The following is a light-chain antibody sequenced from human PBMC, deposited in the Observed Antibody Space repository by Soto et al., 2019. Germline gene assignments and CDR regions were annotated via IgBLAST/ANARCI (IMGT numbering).Light chain of an antibody. CDR1: QSVSSY. CDR2: GAS. CDR3: HQYATSPRT. J-gene: IGKJ1*01. V-gene: IGKV3-20*01. Sequence: EIVLTQSPATLSLSPGERATLSCRASQSVSSYLAWYQQKPGQAPRLLIYGASTRATGIPARFSGSGSGTDFTLTISRLEPEDFAVYYCHQYATSPRTFGQGTKVDIK.